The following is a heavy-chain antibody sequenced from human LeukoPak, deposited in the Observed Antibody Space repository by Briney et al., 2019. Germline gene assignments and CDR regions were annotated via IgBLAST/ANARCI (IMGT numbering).Heavy chain of an antibody. CDR3: AVMEEMATIRYHYYGMDV. V-gene: IGHV4-4*02. CDR2: IYHSGST. D-gene: IGHD5-24*01. CDR1: GGSISSSSW. J-gene: IGHJ6*02. Sequence: PSGTLSLTCAVSGGSISSSSWWSWVRQPPGKGLEWIGEIYHSGSTNYKPSLKSRVTISVDKSKNQFSLKLTSVTAADTAVYYCAVMEEMATIRYHYYGMDVWGQGTTVTVSS.